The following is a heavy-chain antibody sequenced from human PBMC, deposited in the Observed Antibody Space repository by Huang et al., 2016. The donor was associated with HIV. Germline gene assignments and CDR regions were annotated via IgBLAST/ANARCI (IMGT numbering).Heavy chain of an antibody. CDR2: VYYSGKT. Sequence: QLQLQESGPGLVKPSEPLSLTCTVSGGSIRSDYFWGWVRQAPGKGLKWIGIVYYSGKTYYSPSRKRRVTFSRGTSNNQVTLNLNSVTAADTAVYFCARHPPVVWVLSFGVPPPRPSYYFDIWGQGTLLTVSS. CDR3: ARHPPVVWVLSFGVPPPRPSYYFDI. V-gene: IGHV4-39*01. CDR1: GGSIRSDYF. J-gene: IGHJ4*02. D-gene: IGHD3-10*01.